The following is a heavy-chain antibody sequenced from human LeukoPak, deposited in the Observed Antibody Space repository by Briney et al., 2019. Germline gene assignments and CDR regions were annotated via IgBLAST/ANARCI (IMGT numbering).Heavy chain of an antibody. CDR3: ARVGVDYSGNIIKYFFDY. CDR1: GYSISSGYY. V-gene: IGHV4-38-2*02. D-gene: IGHD4-23*01. Sequence: SETLSLTCTVSGYSISSGYYWGWIRQPPGKGLEWIGSIYHSGSTYYNPSLKSRVTISVDTSKNQFSLKLSPVTAADTAVYYCARVGVDYSGNIIKYFFDYWGRGTLVTVSS. J-gene: IGHJ4*02. CDR2: IYHSGST.